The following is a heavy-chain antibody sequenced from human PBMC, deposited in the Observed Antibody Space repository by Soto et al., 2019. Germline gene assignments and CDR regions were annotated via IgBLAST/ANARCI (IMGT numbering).Heavy chain of an antibody. D-gene: IGHD3-9*01. J-gene: IGHJ4*02. CDR2: IYHSGST. Sequence: SETLSLTCAVSGGSISSSNWWSWVRQPPGKGLEWIGEIYHSGSTNYNPSLKSRVTISVDKSKNQFSLKLSSVTAADTAVYYCAREGSSSDDILPPYPYSNWCKGILVTVSS. V-gene: IGHV4-4*02. CDR3: AREGSSSDDILPPYPYSN. CDR1: GGSISSSNW.